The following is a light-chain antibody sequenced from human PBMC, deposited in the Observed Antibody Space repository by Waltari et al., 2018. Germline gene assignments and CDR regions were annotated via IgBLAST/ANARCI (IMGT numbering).Light chain of an antibody. CDR3: SSYTSSSTLVV. CDR1: SRDGGGDKH. Sequence: QPALTQPSSVSGSPGQSITISCTGTSRDGGGDKHFPWYQQHPGKAPKLMIYEVSSRPSGVSNRFSGSKSGNTASLTISGLQAEDEADYYCSSYTSSSTLVVFGGGTKLTVL. J-gene: IGLJ2*01. V-gene: IGLV2-14*01. CDR2: EVS.